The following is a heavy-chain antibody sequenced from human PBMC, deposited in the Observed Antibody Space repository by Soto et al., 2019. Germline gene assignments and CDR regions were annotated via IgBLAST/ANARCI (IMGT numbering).Heavy chain of an antibody. CDR3: AKERAVGAIGDRFDT. Sequence: GGSLRLSCAASGFTFSNYAMSWVRQAPGKGLEWVSVVSGSGDRTDYADSVKGRFTISRGTSKNTLYLQLNSLRAEDQAVYYPAKERAVGAIGDRFDTWGQGTL. CDR2: VSGSGDRT. J-gene: IGHJ5*02. V-gene: IGHV3-23*01. D-gene: IGHD1-26*01. CDR1: GFTFSNYA.